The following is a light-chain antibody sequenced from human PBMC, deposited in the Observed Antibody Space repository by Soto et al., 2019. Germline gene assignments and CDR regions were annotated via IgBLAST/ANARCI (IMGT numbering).Light chain of an antibody. V-gene: IGLV3-9*01. Sequence: SYELTQPLSVSVALGQTARIICGGNNIGSKNVHWYQQKPGQAPVLVIYRDSKRPSGIPERFSGSNSGNTATLTISRAQAGDEADYYCQVWDSSTYVFGTGTKLTVL. J-gene: IGLJ1*01. CDR1: NIGSKN. CDR2: RDS. CDR3: QVWDSSTYV.